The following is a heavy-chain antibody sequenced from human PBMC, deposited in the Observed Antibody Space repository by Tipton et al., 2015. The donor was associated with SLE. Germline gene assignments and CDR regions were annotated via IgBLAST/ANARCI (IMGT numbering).Heavy chain of an antibody. Sequence: TLSLTCTVSGGSVNSGSYYWSWIRQPPGKGLEWIGYIYYSGSTNYNPSLKSRVTISVDTSKNQFSLKLSSVTAADTAVYYCARYSSSWSKDYWGQGTLVTVSS. CDR1: GGSVNSGSYY. D-gene: IGHD6-13*01. CDR2: IYYSGST. J-gene: IGHJ4*02. CDR3: ARYSSSWSKDY. V-gene: IGHV4-61*01.